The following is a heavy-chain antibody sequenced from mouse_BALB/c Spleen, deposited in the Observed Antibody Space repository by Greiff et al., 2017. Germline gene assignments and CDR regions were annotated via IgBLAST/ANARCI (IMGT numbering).Heavy chain of an antibody. CDR1: GFSLTSYD. Sequence: VMLVESGPGLVAPSQSLSITCTVSGFSLTSYDISWIRQPPGKGLEWLGVIWTGGGTNYNSAFMSRLSISKDNSKSQVFLKMNSLQTDDTAIYYCVRGKYAMDYWGQGTSVTVSS. V-gene: IGHV2-9-2*01. CDR3: VRGKYAMDY. CDR2: IWTGGGT. J-gene: IGHJ4*01.